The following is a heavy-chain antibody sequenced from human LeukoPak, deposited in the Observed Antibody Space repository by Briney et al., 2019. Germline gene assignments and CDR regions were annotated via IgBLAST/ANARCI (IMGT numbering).Heavy chain of an antibody. CDR1: GGTFSSYA. D-gene: IGHD3-3*01. CDR3: ARAGTIFGVVIPLGYYGMDV. CDR2: TIPIFGTA. J-gene: IGHJ6*02. V-gene: IGHV1-69*01. Sequence: GSSVKVSCKASGGTFSSYAISWVRQAPGQGLEWMGGTIPIFGTADYAQKFQGRVTITADESTSTAYMELSSLRSEDTAVYYCARAGTIFGVVIPLGYYGMDVWGQGTTVTVSS.